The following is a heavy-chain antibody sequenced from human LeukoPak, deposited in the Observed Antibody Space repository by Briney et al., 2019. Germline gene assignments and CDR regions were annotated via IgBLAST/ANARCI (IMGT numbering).Heavy chain of an antibody. Sequence: PSETLSLTCTVSGGSFSSYYWSWIRQPPGKGLEWIGYIYYIGNTNYNPSLRSRVTIAVDTSKNQFSLKLSSVTAADTAVYYCARRTGYRGYDRFDYWGQGTLVTVSS. D-gene: IGHD5-12*01. CDR1: GGSFSSYY. CDR2: IYYIGNT. CDR3: ARRTGYRGYDRFDY. J-gene: IGHJ4*02. V-gene: IGHV4-59*12.